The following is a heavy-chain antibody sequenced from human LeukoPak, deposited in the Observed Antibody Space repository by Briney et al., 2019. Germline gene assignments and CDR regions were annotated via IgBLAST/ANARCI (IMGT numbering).Heavy chain of an antibody. CDR2: IRTKATSYAT. V-gene: IGHV3-73*01. CDR3: TRLDLFYYDGSDYPG. Sequence: GGSLRLSCAGSGFTFSGSAMHWVRQASGKGLEWVAHIRTKATSYATPYAASVKGRFTISRDDSKNTAYLQMNSLKTEDTAVYYCTRLDLFYYDGSDYPGWGQGTLVTVSS. D-gene: IGHD3-22*01. CDR1: GFTFSGSA. J-gene: IGHJ4*02.